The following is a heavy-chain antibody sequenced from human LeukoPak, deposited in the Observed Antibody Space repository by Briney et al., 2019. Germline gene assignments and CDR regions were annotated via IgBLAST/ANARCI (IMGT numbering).Heavy chain of an antibody. J-gene: IGHJ4*02. CDR3: ARYDSRGDYYFDY. CDR2: IYDSGST. Sequence: PSETLSLTCTVSGGSISSYYWSWLRPTPGKGLEYIGYIYDSGSTNYNPSLKSRVTISVDTSKNQFSLQLSSVTAADTAVYYCARYDSRGDYYFDYWGQGTLVTVSS. CDR1: GGSISSYY. D-gene: IGHD3-22*01. V-gene: IGHV4-59*01.